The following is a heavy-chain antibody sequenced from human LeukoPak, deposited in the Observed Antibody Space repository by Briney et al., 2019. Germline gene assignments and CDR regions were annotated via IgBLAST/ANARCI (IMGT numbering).Heavy chain of an antibody. Sequence: ASVKVSCKASGYTFTGYYMHWVRQAPGQGLEWMGWINPNSGGTNYAQKFQGRVTMTRDTSISTAYMELSRLRSDDTAVYYCARDGCSGGSCYFYYYYYMDVWGKGTMVTVSS. J-gene: IGHJ6*03. V-gene: IGHV1-2*02. CDR2: INPNSGGT. CDR3: ARDGCSGGSCYFYYYYYMDV. D-gene: IGHD2-15*01. CDR1: GYTFTGYY.